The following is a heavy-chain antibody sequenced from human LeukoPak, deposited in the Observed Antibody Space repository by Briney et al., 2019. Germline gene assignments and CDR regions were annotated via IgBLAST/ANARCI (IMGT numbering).Heavy chain of an antibody. D-gene: IGHD2-15*01. Sequence: GGPLRLSCAASGSTFSSYAMSWVRQAPGKGLEWVSAISGSGGSTYYADSVKGRFTISRDNSKNTLYLQMNSLRAEDTAVYYCAKVGRYCSGGSCYFDYWGQGTLVTVSS. J-gene: IGHJ4*02. CDR2: ISGSGGST. CDR3: AKVGRYCSGGSCYFDY. CDR1: GSTFSSYA. V-gene: IGHV3-23*01.